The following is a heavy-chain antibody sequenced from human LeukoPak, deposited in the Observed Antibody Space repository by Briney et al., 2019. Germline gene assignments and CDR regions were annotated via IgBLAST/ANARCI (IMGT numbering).Heavy chain of an antibody. V-gene: IGHV3-23*01. J-gene: IGHJ3*02. D-gene: IGHD3-10*01. Sequence: GGSLRLSCAASGFTFSSYAMSWVRQAPGKGLEWVSAISGSGGSTYYADSVKGRFTISRDNSKNTLYLQMNSLRAEDTAVYYCARAATAMEILLWFGELFHNGDAFDIWGQGTMVTVSS. CDR1: GFTFSSYA. CDR3: ARAATAMEILLWFGELFHNGDAFDI. CDR2: ISGSGGST.